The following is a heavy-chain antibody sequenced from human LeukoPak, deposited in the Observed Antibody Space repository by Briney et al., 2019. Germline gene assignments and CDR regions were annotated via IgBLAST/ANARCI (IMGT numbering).Heavy chain of an antibody. CDR2: IYYSGST. Sequence: SETLSLTCTVSGGSISGYCYNWIRQPPGEGLEWIGYIYYSGSTNYNPSLKSRVTISLDTSKNQFSLKLSSVTTADTAVYYCARSVVTLYWYFDLWGRGTLVTVSS. CDR3: ARSVVTLYWYFDL. CDR1: GGSISGYC. V-gene: IGHV4-59*01. D-gene: IGHD4-23*01. J-gene: IGHJ2*01.